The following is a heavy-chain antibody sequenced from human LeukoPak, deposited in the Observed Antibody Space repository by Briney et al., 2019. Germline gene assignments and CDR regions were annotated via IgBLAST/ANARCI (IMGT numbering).Heavy chain of an antibody. Sequence: PSETLSLTCTVSGGSISSYYWSWIRQPPGKGLEWIGYIYYSGSTNYNPSLKSRVTISVDTSKNQFSLKLSSVTAADTAVYYSARGGSYVGNDYWGQGTLVTVSS. V-gene: IGHV4-59*01. D-gene: IGHD1-26*01. CDR1: GGSISSYY. J-gene: IGHJ4*02. CDR3: ARGGSYVGNDY. CDR2: IYYSGST.